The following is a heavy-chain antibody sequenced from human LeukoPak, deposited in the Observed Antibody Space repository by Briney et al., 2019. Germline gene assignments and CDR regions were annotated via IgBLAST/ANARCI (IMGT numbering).Heavy chain of an antibody. Sequence: PSQTLSLTCTVSGGSISSAGYYWSWIRQHPGKGLEWIGYIYYSGSTYYNPSLTGRVTISLDTSKNQFSLKLSSVTAADTAVYYCASGGAYCGADCYLPAFDSWGQGTLVTVSS. CDR1: GGSISSAGYY. CDR3: ASGGAYCGADCYLPAFDS. CDR2: IYYSGST. J-gene: IGHJ4*02. V-gene: IGHV4-31*03. D-gene: IGHD2-21*02.